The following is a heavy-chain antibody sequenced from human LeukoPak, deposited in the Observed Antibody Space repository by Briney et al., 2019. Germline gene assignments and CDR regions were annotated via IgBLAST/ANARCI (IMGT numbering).Heavy chain of an antibody. CDR2: IYHSGST. CDR1: GGSISSYY. Sequence: SETLSLTCTVSGGSISSYYWSWVRQPPGKGLEWIGEIYHSGSTNYNPSLKSRVTISVDKSKNQFSLKLSSVTAADTAVYYCAREVAATFYYFDYWGQGTLVTVSS. J-gene: IGHJ4*02. V-gene: IGHV4-59*12. D-gene: IGHD2-15*01. CDR3: AREVAATFYYFDY.